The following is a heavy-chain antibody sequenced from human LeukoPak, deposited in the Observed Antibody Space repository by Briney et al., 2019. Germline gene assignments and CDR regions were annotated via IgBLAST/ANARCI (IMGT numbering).Heavy chain of an antibody. CDR2: IIPIFGTA. CDR1: GGTFSSYA. CDR3: ASDRLPRRGSGYYFDY. V-gene: IGHV1-69*05. J-gene: IGHJ4*02. D-gene: IGHD3-22*01. Sequence: SVKVSCKASGGTFSSYAISWVRQAPGQGLEWMGRIIPIFGTANYAQKFQGRVTITTDESTSTAYMELSSLRSEDTAVYYCASDRLPRRGSGYYFDYWGQGTLVTVSS.